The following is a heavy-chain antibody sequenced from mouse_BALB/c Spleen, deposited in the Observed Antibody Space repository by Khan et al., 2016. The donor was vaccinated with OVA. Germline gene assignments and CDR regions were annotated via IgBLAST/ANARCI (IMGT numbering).Heavy chain of an antibody. CDR1: GYTFTNYG. CDR3: AGSASNWFFDV. J-gene: IGHJ1*01. Sequence: QIQLVQSGPELKKPGETVKISCKASGYTFTNYGMNWVKQAPGKGLKWMGWINTYTGEPTYADDFKGRFAFSLETSTNTAYLRINNHKTEDTATYFCAGSASNWFFDVWGAGTTVTVSS. D-gene: IGHD6-1*01. CDR2: INTYTGEP. V-gene: IGHV9-3-1*01.